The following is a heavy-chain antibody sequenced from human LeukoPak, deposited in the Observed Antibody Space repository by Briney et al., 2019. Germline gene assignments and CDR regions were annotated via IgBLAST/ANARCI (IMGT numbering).Heavy chain of an antibody. Sequence: GGSLRLSCAASGFTFSSYAMHWVRQAPGKGLEWVAVISYDGSNKYYADSMKGRFTISRDNSKNTLYLQMNSLRAEDTAVYYCARAPHDYGDYGDPPREAFDIWGQGTMVTVSS. CDR2: ISYDGSNK. CDR3: ARAPHDYGDYGDPPREAFDI. CDR1: GFTFSSYA. J-gene: IGHJ3*02. V-gene: IGHV3-30-3*01. D-gene: IGHD4-17*01.